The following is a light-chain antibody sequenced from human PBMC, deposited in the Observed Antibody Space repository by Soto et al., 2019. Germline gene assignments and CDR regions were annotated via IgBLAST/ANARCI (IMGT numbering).Light chain of an antibody. CDR2: ESS. J-gene: IGKJ3*01. V-gene: IGKV3-11*01. CDR1: QSISIY. Sequence: EIVLTQSPATLSLSPWEIATLSCRASQSISIYLAWYQQKPGQPPRLLIYESSNRAIGIPDRFSGRGSGTDCTRTISSLEPEAFAVYYCPHRSKWVGAQTFGPGTKVDIK. CDR3: PHRSKWVGAQT.